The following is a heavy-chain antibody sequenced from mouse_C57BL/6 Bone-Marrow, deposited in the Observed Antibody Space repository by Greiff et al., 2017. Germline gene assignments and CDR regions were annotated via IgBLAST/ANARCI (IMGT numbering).Heavy chain of an antibody. D-gene: IGHD3-1*01. CDR1: GFSLTSYA. V-gene: IGHV2-9-1*01. CDR3: ARRRARPRGLDYAMDY. CDR2: IWTGGGP. Sequence: VKLMESGPGLVAPSQSLSITCTVSGFSLTSYAISWVRQPPGKGLEWLGVIWTGGGPNYNSALKSRLSISKNNSKSQVFLKLNSLQTDDTARYYWARRRARPRGLDYAMDYWGQGTSVTGSS. J-gene: IGHJ4*01.